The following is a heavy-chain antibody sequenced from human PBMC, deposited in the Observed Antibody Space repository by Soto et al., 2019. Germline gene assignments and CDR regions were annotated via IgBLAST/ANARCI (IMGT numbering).Heavy chain of an antibody. CDR1: GFTFSSYG. CDR3: AKDRVSGIYYYGMDV. J-gene: IGHJ6*02. V-gene: IGHV3-30*18. D-gene: IGHD3-10*01. CDR2: ISYDGSNK. Sequence: QVQLVESGGGVVQPGRSLRLSCAASGFTFSSYGMHWVRQAPGKGLEWVAVISYDGSNKYYADSVKGRFTISRDNSKNTLYLQMNSLRAEDTALYYCAKDRVSGIYYYGMDVWGQGTTVTVSS.